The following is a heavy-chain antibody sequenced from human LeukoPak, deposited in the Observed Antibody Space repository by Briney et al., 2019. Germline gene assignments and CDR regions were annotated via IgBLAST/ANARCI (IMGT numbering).Heavy chain of an antibody. CDR3: ARLLACGRAPCRTARFQFDS. Sequence: SEILSLTCAVSSYSISSDNYWGWVRQPPGKGLEWIGSIYPTGNTYYNPSLKSRVGISVDTSKNQFSLKLTSIIAADTAVYYCARLLACGRAPCRTARFQFDSWGQGTLVAVSS. D-gene: IGHD3-3*01. J-gene: IGHJ4*02. CDR1: SYSISSDNY. CDR2: IYPTGNT. V-gene: IGHV4-38-2*01.